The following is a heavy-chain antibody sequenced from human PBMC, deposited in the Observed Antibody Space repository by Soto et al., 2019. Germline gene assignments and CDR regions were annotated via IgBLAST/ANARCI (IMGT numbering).Heavy chain of an antibody. CDR3: ARESEDLTSNFDY. CDR2: ISSTTNYI. CDR1: GFTFTRYS. Sequence: GGSLRLSCAASGFTFTRYSMNWVRQAPGKGLEWVSSISSTTNYIYYADSMKGRFTVPRDNAKNSVYLEMNSLSAEDTAVYYCARESEDLTSNFDYWGQGTLVTVSS. V-gene: IGHV3-21*01. J-gene: IGHJ4*02.